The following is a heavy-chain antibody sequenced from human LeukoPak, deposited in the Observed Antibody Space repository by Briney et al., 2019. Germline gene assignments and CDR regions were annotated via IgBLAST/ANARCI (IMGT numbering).Heavy chain of an antibody. J-gene: IGHJ3*02. CDR2: IYSGGST. D-gene: IGHD4-17*01. Sequence: GGSLRLSCAASGFTVSSNYMSWVRQAPGKGLEWVSVIYSGGSTYYADSVKGRFTISRDNSKNTLYLQMNSLRAEDTAVYYCARATHDYGDYAGAFDIWGQGTMVTVSS. V-gene: IGHV3-53*01. CDR3: ARATHDYGDYAGAFDI. CDR1: GFTVSSNY.